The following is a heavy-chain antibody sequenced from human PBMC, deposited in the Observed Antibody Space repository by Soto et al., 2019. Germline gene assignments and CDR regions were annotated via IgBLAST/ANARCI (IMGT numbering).Heavy chain of an antibody. Sequence: SETLFLTCDTSVYYFSRSNYLVWLRQPPGKGLEWIGSIYYSGSTYYNPSLKSRVTISVDTSKNQFSLKLSSVTAADTAVYYCARGFPTVVTVDYWGQGTLVTVSS. J-gene: IGHJ4*02. CDR1: VYYFSRSNY. CDR2: IYYSGST. CDR3: ARGFPTVVTVDY. D-gene: IGHD4-17*01. V-gene: IGHV4-38-2*01.